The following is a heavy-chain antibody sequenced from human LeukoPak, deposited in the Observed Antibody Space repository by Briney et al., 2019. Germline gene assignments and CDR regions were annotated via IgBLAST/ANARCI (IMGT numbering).Heavy chain of an antibody. CDR1: GYTFTTYY. J-gene: IGHJ4*02. CDR3: ARAADYYYDSSGSPDY. CDR2: INPSGGAS. D-gene: IGHD3-22*01. V-gene: IGHV1-46*01. Sequence: GASVKVSCKASGYTFTTYYIYWVRQAPGQGLEWVGMINPSGGASSSAQKFQGRVTMTRDTSTSTAYMELSSLRSEDTAVYYCARAADYYYDSSGSPDYWGQGTLVTVSS.